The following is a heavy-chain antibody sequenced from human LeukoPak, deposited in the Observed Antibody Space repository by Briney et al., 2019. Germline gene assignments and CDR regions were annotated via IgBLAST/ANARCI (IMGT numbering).Heavy chain of an antibody. Sequence: SETLSLTCTVSGGSISSGSYYWGWIRQPPGKGLEWIVIIYHSGSTYNNPSLKSRVTISVDTSKNQFSLKLSSVTAADAAVYYCARVTGGYYLGAVMSWGQGTLVTVSS. V-gene: IGHV4-39*07. J-gene: IGHJ5*02. CDR1: GGSISSGSYY. D-gene: IGHD1-26*01. CDR3: ARVTGGYYLGAVMS. CDR2: IYHSGST.